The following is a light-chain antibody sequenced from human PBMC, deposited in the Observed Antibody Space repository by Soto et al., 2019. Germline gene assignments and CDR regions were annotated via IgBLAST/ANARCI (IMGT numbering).Light chain of an antibody. CDR2: EVS. V-gene: IGLV2-14*01. J-gene: IGLJ1*01. CDR1: SSDVGGYDY. Sequence: QSVQTQPASVSGSPGQSITISCTGTSSDVGGYDYVSWYQQHPGKAPKLMIYEVSNRPSGVSDRFSGAKSGNTASLTISGLQAEDEADYYCSSYTGTSTLVFGSGTKVTVL. CDR3: SSYTGTSTLV.